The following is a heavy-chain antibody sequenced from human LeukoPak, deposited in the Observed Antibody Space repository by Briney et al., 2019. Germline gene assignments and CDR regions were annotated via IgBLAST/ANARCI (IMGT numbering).Heavy chain of an antibody. CDR2: IYYSGST. CDR3: ARSFWSGYFVKLGLNWFDP. J-gene: IGHJ5*02. D-gene: IGHD3-3*01. V-gene: IGHV4-59*04. CDR1: GGSFSAYY. Sequence: SETLSLTCAVYGGSFSAYYWNWIRQPPGKGLEWIGYIYYSGSTYYNPSLKSRVTISVDTSKNQFSLKLSSVTAADTAVYYCARSFWSGYFVKLGLNWFDPWGQGTLVTVSS.